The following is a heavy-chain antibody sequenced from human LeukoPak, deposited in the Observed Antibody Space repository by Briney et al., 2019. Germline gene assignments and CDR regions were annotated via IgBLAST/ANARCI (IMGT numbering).Heavy chain of an antibody. V-gene: IGHV1-69*13. J-gene: IGHJ4*02. CDR3: ATDLVVTAIQAYDY. D-gene: IGHD2-21*02. CDR1: GGTFSSYA. Sequence: GASVKVSCKASGGTFSSYAISWVRQAPGQGLEWMGGIIPIFGTANYAQKFQGRVTITADESTSTAYMELSSLRSEDTAVYYCATDLVVTAIQAYDYWGQGTLITVSS. CDR2: IIPIFGTA.